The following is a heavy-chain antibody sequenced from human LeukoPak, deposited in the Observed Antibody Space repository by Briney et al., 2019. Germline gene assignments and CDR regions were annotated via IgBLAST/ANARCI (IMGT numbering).Heavy chain of an antibody. CDR3: AREEIRYFDL. V-gene: IGHV4-59*01. Sequence: SETLSLTCTVSGGSISNYYWSWIRQPPGKGLEWIGYIYYSGSTNYNPSLKSRVTISVDTSKNQFSLKLSFVTAADTAVYYCAREEIRYFDLWGRGTLVTVSS. CDR1: GGSISNYY. J-gene: IGHJ2*01. CDR2: IYYSGST.